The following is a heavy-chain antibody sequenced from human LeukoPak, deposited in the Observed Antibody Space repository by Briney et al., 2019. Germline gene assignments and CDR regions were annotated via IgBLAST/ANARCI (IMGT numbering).Heavy chain of an antibody. D-gene: IGHD6-6*01. CDR1: GYSISSGYY. Sequence: TSETLSLTCAVSGYSISSGYYWGWIRQPPGKGLEWIGSIYHSGSTYNNPSLKSRVTISVDTSKNQFSLKLSSVTAADTAVYYCARQGIEYSSSFWGQGTLVTVSS. V-gene: IGHV4-38-2*01. CDR3: ARQGIEYSSSF. J-gene: IGHJ4*02. CDR2: IYHSGST.